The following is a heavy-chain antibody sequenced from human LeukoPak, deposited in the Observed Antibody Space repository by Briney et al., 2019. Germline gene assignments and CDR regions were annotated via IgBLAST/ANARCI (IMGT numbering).Heavy chain of an antibody. CDR2: IYYSGST. J-gene: IGHJ4*02. D-gene: IGHD2-21*01. CDR3: ARGRVKVDY. Sequence: WVRQPPGKGLEWIGSIYYSGSTYYNPSLKSRVTISVDTSKNQFSLKLSSVTAADTAVYYCARGRVKVDYWGQGTLVTVSS. V-gene: IGHV4-39*07.